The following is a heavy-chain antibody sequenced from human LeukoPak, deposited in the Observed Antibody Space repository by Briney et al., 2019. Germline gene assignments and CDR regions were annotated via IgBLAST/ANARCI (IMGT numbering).Heavy chain of an antibody. CDR3: AREDGYEGSGEFFDC. V-gene: IGHV3-7*01. CDR2: IKQDGSEK. Sequence: GGSLRLSCAASGFTFSSYWMSWVRQAPGKGLEWVANIKQDGSEKYYVDSVKGRFTIPRDNAKNSLYLQMNSLRAEDTAVYYCAREDGYEGSGEFFDCWGQGTLVTVSS. J-gene: IGHJ4*02. D-gene: IGHD3-22*01. CDR1: GFTFSSYW.